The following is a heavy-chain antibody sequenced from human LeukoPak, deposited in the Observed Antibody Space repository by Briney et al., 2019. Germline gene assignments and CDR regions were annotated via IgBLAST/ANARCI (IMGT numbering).Heavy chain of an antibody. Sequence: GASVKVSCKASGYTFTGYYMHWVRQAPGQGLEWMGWINPNSGGTNYAQKFQGRVTMTRDTSIYTAFMELSSLRSDDTAVYYCTRDGGSSGFDYWGQGTLVTVSS. CDR3: TRDGGSSGFDY. J-gene: IGHJ4*02. D-gene: IGHD6-6*01. CDR2: INPNSGGT. CDR1: GYTFTGYY. V-gene: IGHV1-2*02.